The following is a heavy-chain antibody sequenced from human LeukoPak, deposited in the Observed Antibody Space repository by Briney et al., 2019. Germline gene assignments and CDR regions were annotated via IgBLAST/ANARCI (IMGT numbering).Heavy chain of an antibody. J-gene: IGHJ4*01. CDR1: GFTFSNYA. CDR2: ISNNGVNT. Sequence: GGSLRLSCAASGFTFSNYAMSWVRQAPGKGLEWVSAISNNGVNTYYADSVKGRFTVSRDNSKNTLYLQMTSLRHEDTAVYYCGEVQTVNKFDYWGRGTLVTVSS. V-gene: IGHV3-23*01. D-gene: IGHD1-1*01. CDR3: GEVQTVNKFDY.